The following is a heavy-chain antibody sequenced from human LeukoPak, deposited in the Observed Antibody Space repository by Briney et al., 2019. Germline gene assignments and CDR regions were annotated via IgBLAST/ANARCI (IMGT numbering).Heavy chain of an antibody. V-gene: IGHV4-59*01. CDR3: ARAGVLLWFGELDYFDY. CDR2: IYYSGST. CDR1: GGSISSYY. J-gene: IGHJ4*02. Sequence: KPSETLSLTCTVSGGSISSYYWSWIRQPPGKGLEWIGYIYYSGSTNYNPSLKSRVTISVDTSKNQFSLKLSSVTAADTAVYYCARAGVLLWFGELDYFDYWGQGTLVTVSS. D-gene: IGHD3-10*01.